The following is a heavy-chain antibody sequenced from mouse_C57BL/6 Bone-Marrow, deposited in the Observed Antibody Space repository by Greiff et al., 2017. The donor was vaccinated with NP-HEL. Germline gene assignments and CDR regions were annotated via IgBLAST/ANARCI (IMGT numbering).Heavy chain of an antibody. J-gene: IGHJ2*01. CDR2: INPGSGST. V-gene: IGHV1-55*01. CDR3: AQLGRGFDY. Sequence: QVQLQQSGAELVKPGASVKMSCKASGYTFTSYWITWVKQRPGQGLEWIGDINPGSGSTNYNEKFKSKATLTVDTSSSTAYMQLNSLASEDSAVYYCAQLGRGFDYWGQGTTLTVSS. CDR1: GYTFTSYW. D-gene: IGHD4-1*02.